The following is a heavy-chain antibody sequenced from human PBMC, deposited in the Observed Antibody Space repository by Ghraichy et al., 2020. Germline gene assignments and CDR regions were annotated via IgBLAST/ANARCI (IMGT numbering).Heavy chain of an antibody. Sequence: GESLNISCAASGFSFRTYAMHWVRQAPGKGLEWVAVITYEGTDQYYADSVKGRITISRDNSKSTLYLQMNSLRAEDTAVYYCARDGPIVGATSFSGAFDIWGQGTMVTVSS. CDR2: ITYEGTDQ. J-gene: IGHJ3*02. CDR3: ARDGPIVGATSFSGAFDI. D-gene: IGHD1-26*01. V-gene: IGHV3-30-3*01. CDR1: GFSFRTYA.